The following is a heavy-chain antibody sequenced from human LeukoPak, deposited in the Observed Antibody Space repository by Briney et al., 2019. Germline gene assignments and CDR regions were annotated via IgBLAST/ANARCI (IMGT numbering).Heavy chain of an antibody. CDR1: GFTFSSYA. Sequence: GGSLRLSCAASGFTFSSYAMHWVRQAPGKGLERVAVISHDGSNKYYADSVKGRFTISRDNSKNTLYLQMNSLRAEDTAVYYCARDYGGNSVPDYWGQGTLVTVSS. V-gene: IGHV3-30-3*01. CDR2: ISHDGSNK. J-gene: IGHJ4*02. D-gene: IGHD4-23*01. CDR3: ARDYGGNSVPDY.